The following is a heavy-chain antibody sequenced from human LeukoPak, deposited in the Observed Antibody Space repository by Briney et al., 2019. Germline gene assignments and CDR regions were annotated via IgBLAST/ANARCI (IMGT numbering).Heavy chain of an antibody. CDR3: ARGGSGSSKSWVF. D-gene: IGHD1-1*01. J-gene: IGHJ4*02. V-gene: IGHV3-7*04. Sequence: GGLLTLSCAAGFTLSRYCMTGVRQAPGRGVEWVANINQDGSDNYYADYVKGPISIYRDNAENSLFLHMNTLRVEDSDVYYCARGGSGSSKSWVFCGQGTLVTVS. CDR2: INQDGSDN. CDR1: GFTLSRYC.